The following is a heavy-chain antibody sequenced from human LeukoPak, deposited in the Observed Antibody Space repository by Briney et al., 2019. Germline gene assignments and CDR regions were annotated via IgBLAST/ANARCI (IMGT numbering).Heavy chain of an antibody. CDR2: IGTAGVP. D-gene: IGHD5-12*01. Sequence: GGSLTLSCAASGLTFSSYDMHWARHATGKGLEWVSDIGTAGVPNYPGSLKGRVTLSRENPNNSLYLHLNSLRAGDTAVYYCARGVPAPGGYDPYGMDVWGQGTTVTVSS. J-gene: IGHJ6*02. V-gene: IGHV3-13*05. CDR3: ARGVPAPGGYDPYGMDV. CDR1: GLTFSSYD.